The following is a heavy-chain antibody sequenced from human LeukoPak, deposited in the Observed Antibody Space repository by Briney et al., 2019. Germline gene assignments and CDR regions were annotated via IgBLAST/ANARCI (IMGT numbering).Heavy chain of an antibody. CDR3: ARGESLYYDFWSGYYGPFDY. V-gene: IGHV1-18*01. Sequence: GASVKVSCKASGYTFTSYGISWVRQAPGQGLEWMGWISAYNGNTNYAQKLQGRVTMTTDTSTSTAYMGLRSPRSDDTAVYYCARGESLYYDFWSGYYGPFDYWGQGTLVTVSS. CDR1: GYTFTSYG. CDR2: ISAYNGNT. D-gene: IGHD3-3*01. J-gene: IGHJ4*02.